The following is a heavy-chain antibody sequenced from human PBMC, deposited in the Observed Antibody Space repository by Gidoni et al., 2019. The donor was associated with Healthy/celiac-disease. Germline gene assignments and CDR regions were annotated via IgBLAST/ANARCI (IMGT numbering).Heavy chain of an antibody. J-gene: IGHJ4*02. V-gene: IGHV1-8*01. CDR1: VYPFTSYY. D-gene: IGHD1-7*01. CDR3: ARNRGVAYNWNYVPFDY. Sequence: QVQLVQSGAEVKKPGASVKVSCKASVYPFTSYYINWVRQATGQGLEGIGWMNPNSGNTGYAQKFQGRVTMTRNTSISTAYMELSSLRSEDTAVYYCARNRGVAYNWNYVPFDYWGQGTLVTVSS. CDR2: MNPNSGNT.